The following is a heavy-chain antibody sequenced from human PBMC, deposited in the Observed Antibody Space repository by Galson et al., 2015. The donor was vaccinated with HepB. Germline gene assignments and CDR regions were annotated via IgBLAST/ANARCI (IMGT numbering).Heavy chain of an antibody. J-gene: IGHJ4*02. CDR3: ARGARQLPPSRPLFDY. Sequence: SLRLSCAASGFTFSSYDMHWVRQATGKGLEWVSAIGTAGDTYYPGSVKGRFTISRENAKNSLYLQMNSLRAGDTAVYYCARGARQLPPSRPLFDYWGQGTLVTVSS. D-gene: IGHD2-2*01. CDR1: GFTFSSYD. V-gene: IGHV3-13*04. CDR2: IGTAGDT.